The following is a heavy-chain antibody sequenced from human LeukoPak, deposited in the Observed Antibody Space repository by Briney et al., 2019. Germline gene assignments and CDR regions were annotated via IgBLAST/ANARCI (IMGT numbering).Heavy chain of an antibody. Sequence: GGSLRLSCAASGFTFSSYAMSWVRQAPGKGLEWVSAISGSGGSTYYADSVKGRFTISRDNSKNTLYLQMNSLRAEDTAVYYCASCPYGDDDQLDYWGQGTLVTVSS. J-gene: IGHJ4*02. CDR2: ISGSGGST. D-gene: IGHD4-17*01. CDR3: ASCPYGDDDQLDY. CDR1: GFTFSSYA. V-gene: IGHV3-23*01.